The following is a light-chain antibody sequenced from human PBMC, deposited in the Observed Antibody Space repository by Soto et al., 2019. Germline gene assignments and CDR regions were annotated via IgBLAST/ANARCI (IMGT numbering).Light chain of an antibody. V-gene: IGKV3-11*01. CDR2: DAS. J-gene: IGKJ4*01. CDR1: QSVGAN. Sequence: EIVLTQSPATLSLSPGARATLSCRASQSVGANLAWYQQKPGQAPRLLIWDASSRATGIPARFSGSGSGTEFTLTISCLEPEDFAVYYCQHRTNWPAFGGGTKVDIK. CDR3: QHRTNWPA.